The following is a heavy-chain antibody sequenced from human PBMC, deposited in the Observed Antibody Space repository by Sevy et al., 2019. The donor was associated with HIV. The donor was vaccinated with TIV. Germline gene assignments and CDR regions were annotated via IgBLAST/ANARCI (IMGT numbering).Heavy chain of an antibody. CDR3: ARLDAGTAYLRGGMDV. CDR1: GYSFSDYW. J-gene: IGHJ6*02. CDR2: IDPTDSYT. Sequence: GESLKISCKASGYSFSDYWITWVRQISGKGPEWMGRIDPTDSYTTYSTSFRGQVTISIDNSITTAYLQWSSLQASDTAMYYCARLDAGTAYLRGGMDVWGQGTTVTVSS. V-gene: IGHV5-10-1*01. D-gene: IGHD3-10*02.